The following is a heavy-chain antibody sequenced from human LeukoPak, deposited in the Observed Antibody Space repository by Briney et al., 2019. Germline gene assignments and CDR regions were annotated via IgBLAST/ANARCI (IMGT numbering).Heavy chain of an antibody. V-gene: IGHV1-24*01. Sequence: ASVKVSCKVSGYTLTELSRHWVRQAPGKGLDWMGGFDPEDGETIYAQKFQGRVTMTEDTSTDTAYMELSSLRSEDTAVYYCAKLNRITMVRGTDAFDIWGQGTMVTVSS. CDR2: FDPEDGET. CDR3: AKLNRITMVRGTDAFDI. J-gene: IGHJ3*02. CDR1: GYTLTELS. D-gene: IGHD3-10*01.